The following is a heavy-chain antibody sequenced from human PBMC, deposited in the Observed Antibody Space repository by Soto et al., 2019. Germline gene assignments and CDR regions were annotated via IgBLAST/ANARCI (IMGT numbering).Heavy chain of an antibody. D-gene: IGHD3-16*01. J-gene: IGHJ4*02. Sequence: AGGSLRLSCAASGFTFSSYGMHWVRQAPGKGLEWVAVIWYDGSNKYYADSVKGRFTISRDNSKNTLYLQMNSLRAEDTAVYYCARDPAGGGREHPYYFDYWGQGTLVTVSS. CDR2: IWYDGSNK. CDR1: GFTFSSYG. V-gene: IGHV3-33*01. CDR3: ARDPAGGGREHPYYFDY.